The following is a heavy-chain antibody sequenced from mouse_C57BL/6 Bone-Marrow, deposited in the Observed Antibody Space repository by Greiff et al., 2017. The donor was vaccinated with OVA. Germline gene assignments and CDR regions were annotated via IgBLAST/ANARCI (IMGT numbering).Heavy chain of an antibody. J-gene: IGHJ2*01. CDR1: GYTFTTYP. CDR3: AATVVARGDY. Sequence: QVQLQQSGAELVKMSCKASGYTFTTYPIEWMKQNHGKSLEWIGNFHPYNDDTKYNEKFKGKATLTVEKSSSTVYLELSRLTSDDSAVYYCAATVVARGDYWGQGTTLTVSS. V-gene: IGHV1-47*01. D-gene: IGHD1-1*01. CDR2: FHPYNDDT.